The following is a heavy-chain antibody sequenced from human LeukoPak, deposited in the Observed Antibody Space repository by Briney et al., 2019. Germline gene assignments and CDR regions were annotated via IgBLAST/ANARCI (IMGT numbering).Heavy chain of an antibody. V-gene: IGHV3-30-3*01. CDR3: ARDLPSPPSGYYGMDV. CDR2: ISYDGSNK. J-gene: IGHJ6*02. CDR1: GFTFSSYA. Sequence: GGSLRLSCAASGFTFSSYAMHWVRQAPGKGLERVAVISYDGSNKYYADSVKGRFTISRDNSKNTLYLQMNSLRAEDTAVYYCARDLPSPPSGYYGMDVWGQGTTVTVSS. D-gene: IGHD1-26*01.